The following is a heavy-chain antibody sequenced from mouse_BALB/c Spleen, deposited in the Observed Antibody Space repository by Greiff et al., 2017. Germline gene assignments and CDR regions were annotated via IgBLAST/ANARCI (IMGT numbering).Heavy chain of an antibody. V-gene: IGHV1-4*02. CDR2: INTSSGYT. J-gene: IGHJ2*01. D-gene: IGHD2-3*01. CDR1: GYTFTSYT. CDR3: AIGDGYPPFDY. Sequence: VQVVESAAELARPGASVTMSCKASGYTFTSYTMHWVKQRPGQGLEWIGYINTSSGYTEYNQKFKDKTTLTADKSSSTAYMQLSSLTSEDSAVYYCAIGDGYPPFDYWGQGTTLTVSS.